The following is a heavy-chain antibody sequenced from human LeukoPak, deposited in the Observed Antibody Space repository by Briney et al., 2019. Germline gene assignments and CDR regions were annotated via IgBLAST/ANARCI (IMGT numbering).Heavy chain of an antibody. Sequence: SQTLSLTWTVSGGSISSGDYYWSWIRQPPGKGLEWIGYIYYSGSTYYNPSLKSRVTISVDTSKNQFSLKLSSVTAADTAVYYCARGGYYGSGSYWGTFDYWGQGTLVTVSS. V-gene: IGHV4-30-4*01. CDR1: GGSISSGDYY. J-gene: IGHJ4*02. CDR2: IYYSGST. D-gene: IGHD3-10*01. CDR3: ARGGYYGSGSYWGTFDY.